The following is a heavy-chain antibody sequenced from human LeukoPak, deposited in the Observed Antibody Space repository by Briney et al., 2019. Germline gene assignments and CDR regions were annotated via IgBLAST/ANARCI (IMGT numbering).Heavy chain of an antibody. V-gene: IGHV1-2*02. CDR3: ARDWRLLWSLPNYYYYVDV. CDR1: GYTFTGYY. CDR2: INPNSGGT. D-gene: IGHD3-10*01. Sequence: AASVKVSCKASGYTFTGYYMHWVRQAPGQGLEWMGWINPNSGGTNYAQKFQGRVTMTRDTSISTAYMELSRLRSADTAVYYCARDWRLLWSLPNYYYYVDVWGKGTTVTVSS. J-gene: IGHJ6*03.